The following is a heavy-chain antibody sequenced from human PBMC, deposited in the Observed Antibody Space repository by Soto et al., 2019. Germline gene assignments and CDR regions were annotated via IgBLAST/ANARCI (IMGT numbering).Heavy chain of an antibody. Sequence: PGGSLRLSCAASGSTFSSYEMNWVRQAPGKGLEWVSHISSSGNIIHYADSVKGRFTISRDNAKNSLYLQMNSLRGEDTAVYYCAKGRGSGWAWYFDNWGQGTLVTVSS. CDR3: AKGRGSGWAWYFDN. V-gene: IGHV3-48*03. CDR2: ISSSGNII. D-gene: IGHD6-19*01. J-gene: IGHJ4*02. CDR1: GSTFSSYE.